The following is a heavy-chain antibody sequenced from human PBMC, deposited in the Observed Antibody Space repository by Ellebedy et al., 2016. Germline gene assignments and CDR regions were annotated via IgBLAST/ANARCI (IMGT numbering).Heavy chain of an antibody. CDR2: IYYSGST. Sequence: SETLSLTXTVSGGSISSYYWSWIRQPPGKGLEWIGYIYYSGSTNYNPSLKSRVTISVDTSKNQFSLKLSSVTAADTAVYYCARGRGISDFWAWGQGTLVTVSS. CDR1: GGSISSYY. V-gene: IGHV4-59*13. D-gene: IGHD3-3*01. J-gene: IGHJ5*02. CDR3: ARGRGISDFWA.